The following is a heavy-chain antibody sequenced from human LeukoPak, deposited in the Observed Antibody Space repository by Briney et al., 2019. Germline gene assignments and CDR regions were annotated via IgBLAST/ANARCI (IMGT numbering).Heavy chain of an antibody. J-gene: IGHJ3*02. V-gene: IGHV3-23*01. CDR2: ISGSGGST. CDR3: AKVRVERWLQFAFDI. CDR1: GFTFSSYA. D-gene: IGHD5-24*01. Sequence: PGGSLRLSCAASGFTFSSYAMSWVRQAPGKGLGWVSAISGSGGSTYYADSVKGRFTISRDNSKNTLYLQMNSLRAEDTAVYYCAKVRVERWLQFAFDIWGQGTMVTVSS.